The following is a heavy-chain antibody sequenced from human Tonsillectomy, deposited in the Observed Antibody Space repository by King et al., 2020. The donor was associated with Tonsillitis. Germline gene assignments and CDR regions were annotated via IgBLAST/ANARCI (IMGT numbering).Heavy chain of an antibody. CDR1: GGTFSSYA. CDR3: ARERGWDYYASSGYYWSRYFDL. D-gene: IGHD3-22*01. Sequence: QLVQSGAEVKKPGSSVKVSCKASGGTFSSYAISWVRQAPGQGLEWMGRIIPILGIANYTQKFQGRVTITADKSTSTAYMELSSLRSEDTAVYYCARERGWDYYASSGYYWSRYFDLWGRGTLVTVSS. CDR2: IIPILGIA. V-gene: IGHV1-69*09. J-gene: IGHJ2*01.